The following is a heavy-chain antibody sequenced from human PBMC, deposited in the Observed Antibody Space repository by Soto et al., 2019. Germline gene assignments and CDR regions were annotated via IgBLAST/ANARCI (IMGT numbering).Heavy chain of an antibody. CDR3: ARHFDY. J-gene: IGHJ4*02. CDR2: LYYGRSA. V-gene: IGHV4-61*08. CDR1: GGSISSGDYY. Sequence: SETLSLTCTVSGGSISSGDYYCMWIRQPPGKGLESIGYLYYGRSANYNPSLKSRVTLSVDTSTNQCSLTLSSMTAADTAVYYCARHFDYWGQGTLVTVSS.